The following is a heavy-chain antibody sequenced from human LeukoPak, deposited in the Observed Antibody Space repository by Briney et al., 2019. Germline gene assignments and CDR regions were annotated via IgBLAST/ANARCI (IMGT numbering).Heavy chain of an antibody. Sequence: ASVKVSCKVSGYTLTELSMHWVRQAPGKGLEWMGGFDPEDGETIYAQKFQGRVTMTEDTSTDTAYMELSSLRSEDTAAYYCATTVGYYDSSGYFYWGQGTLVTVSS. CDR3: ATTVGYYDSSGYFY. J-gene: IGHJ4*02. CDR2: FDPEDGET. D-gene: IGHD3-22*01. CDR1: GYTLTELS. V-gene: IGHV1-24*01.